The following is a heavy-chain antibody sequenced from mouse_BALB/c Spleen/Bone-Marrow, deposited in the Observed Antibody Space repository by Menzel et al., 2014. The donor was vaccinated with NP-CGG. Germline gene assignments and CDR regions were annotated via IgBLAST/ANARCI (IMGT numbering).Heavy chain of an antibody. CDR3: ARDDYGRGY. D-gene: IGHD1-1*01. V-gene: IGHV7-3*02. CDR2: IRNKANGYTT. CDR1: GFTFTDYY. J-gene: IGHJ2*01. Sequence: EVKLVESGGGLVQPGGSLRLSCATSGFTFTDYYMSWVRQPPGRALEWLGFIRNKANGYTTEYSASVKGRFTISRDNSQSILYLQTNTLRAEDSATYYCARDDYGRGYWGQGTTLTVSS.